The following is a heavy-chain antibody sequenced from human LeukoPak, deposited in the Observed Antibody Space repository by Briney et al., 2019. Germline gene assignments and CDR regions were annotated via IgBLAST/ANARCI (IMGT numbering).Heavy chain of an antibody. D-gene: IGHD6-13*01. Sequence: ASVKVSCKASGYTFTSYGISWVRLAPGQGLEWMGWIRVYNGDTNYAQKLQGRVTMTTDTSTSTAYMELRSLRSDDTAVYYCATGSVRYSASWYSQEGDYWGQGTLVTVSS. J-gene: IGHJ4*02. V-gene: IGHV1-18*01. CDR1: GYTFTSYG. CDR3: ATGSVRYSASWYSQEGDY. CDR2: IRVYNGDT.